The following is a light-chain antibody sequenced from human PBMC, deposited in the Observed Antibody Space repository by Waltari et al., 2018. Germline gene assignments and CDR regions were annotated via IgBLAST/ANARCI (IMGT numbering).Light chain of an antibody. J-gene: IGLJ1*01. V-gene: IGLV2-14*01. Sequence: QSALTQPASVSGSPGQSITISCSGTDSAVVPYAFSSWYQQHPGKAPHLIIYEVSNRPSGISNRFSASKSGNTASLTISGLQAEDEADYYCSSYTTSSAPGVFGTGTRVTVL. CDR1: DSAVVPYAF. CDR3: SSYTTSSAPGV. CDR2: EVS.